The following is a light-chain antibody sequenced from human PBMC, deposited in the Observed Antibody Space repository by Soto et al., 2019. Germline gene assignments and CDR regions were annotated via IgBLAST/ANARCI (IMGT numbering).Light chain of an antibody. V-gene: IGKV3-11*01. CDR3: QQRSNWL. CDR1: QSVSSY. Sequence: EIVLTQSPATLSLSPGERATLSCRASQSVSSYIAWYHQKPGQAPRLLIYDASNRASGIPPRFSGSGSGTDFTLTTSSLEPEDFAVYYCQQRSNWLFGPGTKVDLK. J-gene: IGKJ3*01. CDR2: DAS.